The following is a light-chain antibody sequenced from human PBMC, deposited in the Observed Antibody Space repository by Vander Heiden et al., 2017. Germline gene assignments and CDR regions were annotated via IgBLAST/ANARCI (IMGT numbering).Light chain of an antibody. Sequence: QSALTQPASVSGSPGPPITISCTGSGSDVGGYNYVSWYQLHPGKVPKLIIYEVTNRPSGVSNRFSGSKSGNTASLTISGLQAEDEAEYYCTSYAGSTTPVIFGAGTKLTVL. CDR3: TSYAGSTTPVI. CDR1: GSDVGGYNY. V-gene: IGLV2-14*01. J-gene: IGLJ2*01. CDR2: EVT.